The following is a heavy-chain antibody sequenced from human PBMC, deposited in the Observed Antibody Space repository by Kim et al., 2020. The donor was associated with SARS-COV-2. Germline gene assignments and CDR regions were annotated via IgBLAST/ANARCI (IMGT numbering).Heavy chain of an antibody. V-gene: IGHV3-23*01. J-gene: IGHJ4*02. CDR3: AKGGSGYYYADPAEFDY. Sequence: VKGRFNISRDNSKNTLYLQMNSLRAEDTAVYYCAKGGSGYYYADPAEFDYWGQGTLVTVSS. D-gene: IGHD3-22*01.